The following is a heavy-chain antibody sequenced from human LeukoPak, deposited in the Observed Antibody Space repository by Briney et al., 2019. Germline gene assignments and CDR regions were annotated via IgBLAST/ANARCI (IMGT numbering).Heavy chain of an antibody. CDR1: GFTFNSNA. D-gene: IGHD3-22*01. CDR2: ISGSGAYT. V-gene: IGHV3-23*01. J-gene: IGHJ4*02. Sequence: PGGSLRLSCAASGFTFNSNAMSWVRQAPGKGLEWVSDISGSGAYTYYADSVKGRFTISRDNSKNTLYLQVNRLRAEDAAVYYCAKGRIGYYDSSGFDFWGQGTLVTVSS. CDR3: AKGRIGYYDSSGFDF.